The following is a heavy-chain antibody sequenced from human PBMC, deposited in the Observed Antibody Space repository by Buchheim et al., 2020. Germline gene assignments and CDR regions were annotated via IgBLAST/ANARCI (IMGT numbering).Heavy chain of an antibody. CDR1: GFTFNTYE. D-gene: IGHD1-26*01. Sequence: EVHLVASGGGLVQPGGSLRLSCTGSGFTFNTYEMNWVRQAPGKGLEWVSYISGSGSVIDYAASVKGRFTLSRDNAKNSLYFQMNSLRVEDTAVYYCARVGATYFWGQGTL. CDR3: ARVGATYF. CDR2: ISGSGSVI. V-gene: IGHV3-48*03. J-gene: IGHJ4*02.